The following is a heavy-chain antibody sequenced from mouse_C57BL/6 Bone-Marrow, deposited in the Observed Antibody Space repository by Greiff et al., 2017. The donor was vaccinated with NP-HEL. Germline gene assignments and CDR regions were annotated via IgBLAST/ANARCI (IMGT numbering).Heavy chain of an antibody. V-gene: IGHV1-19*01. CDR1: GYTFTDYY. CDR3: AMGLLAWFAY. CDR2: INPYNGGT. Sequence: EVQLQQSGPVLVKPGASVKMSCKASGYTFTDYYMNWVKQSHGKSLEWIGVINPYNGGTSYNQKFKGKATLTVDKSSSPAYMVLNSLTSDDSAVYYCAMGLLAWFAYWGQGTLVTVSA. D-gene: IGHD1-1*01. J-gene: IGHJ3*01.